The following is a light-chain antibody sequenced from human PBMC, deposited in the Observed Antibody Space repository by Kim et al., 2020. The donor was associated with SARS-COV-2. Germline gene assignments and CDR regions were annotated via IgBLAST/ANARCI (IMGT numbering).Light chain of an antibody. CDR2: AAS. J-gene: IGKJ1*01. CDR1: QGISSW. Sequence: DIQMTQSASSVSASVGDRVTITCRASQGISSWLAWSQQKPGEAPKLLIYAASSLQSGVPSRFSGSGSGTDFTLTISSLQPEDFATYYCQQANSFPLTFGQGTKVDIK. CDR3: QQANSFPLT. V-gene: IGKV1-12*01.